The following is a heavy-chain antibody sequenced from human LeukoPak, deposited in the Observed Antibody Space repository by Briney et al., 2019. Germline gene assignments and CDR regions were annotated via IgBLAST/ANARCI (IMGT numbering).Heavy chain of an antibody. Sequence: ASVKVSCKASGYTFAGYYMHWVRQAPGQGLEWMGWINPNSGGTNYAQKFQGRVTMTRDTSISTAYMELSRLRSDDTAVYYCARPKDYYDSSGAFDYWGQGTLVTVSS. CDR1: GYTFAGYY. V-gene: IGHV1-2*02. J-gene: IGHJ4*02. CDR3: ARPKDYYDSSGAFDY. CDR2: INPNSGGT. D-gene: IGHD3-22*01.